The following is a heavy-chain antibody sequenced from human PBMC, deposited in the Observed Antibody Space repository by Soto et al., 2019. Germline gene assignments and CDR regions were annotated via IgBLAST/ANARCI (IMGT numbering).Heavy chain of an antibody. CDR2: INHSGST. Sequence: SETLSLTCAVYGGSFSGYYWSWIRPPPGKGLEWIGEINHSGSTNYNPSLKSRVTISVDTSKNQFSLKLSSVTAADTAVYYCANMPDPYYYDSSGYRDYWGQGTLVTVSS. D-gene: IGHD3-22*01. CDR3: ANMPDPYYYDSSGYRDY. V-gene: IGHV4-34*01. CDR1: GGSFSGYY. J-gene: IGHJ4*02.